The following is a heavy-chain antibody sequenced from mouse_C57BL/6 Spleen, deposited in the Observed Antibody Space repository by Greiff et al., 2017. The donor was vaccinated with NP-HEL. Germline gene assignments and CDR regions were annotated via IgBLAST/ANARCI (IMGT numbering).Heavy chain of an antibody. Sequence: EVKLMESGGGLVKPGGSLKLSCAASGFTFSDYGMHWVRQAPEKGLEWVAYISSGSSTIYYADTVKGRFTISRDNAKNTLFLQMTSLRSEDTAMYYCARGPFDGDAMDCWGQGTSVTVSS. CDR1: GFTFSDYG. J-gene: IGHJ4*01. V-gene: IGHV5-17*01. CDR2: ISSGSSTI. CDR3: ARGPFDGDAMDC.